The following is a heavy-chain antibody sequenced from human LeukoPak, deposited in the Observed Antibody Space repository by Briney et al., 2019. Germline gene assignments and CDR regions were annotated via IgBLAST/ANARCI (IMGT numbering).Heavy chain of an antibody. CDR3: ARGPKTWIQLWEH. V-gene: IGHV4-59*01. J-gene: IGHJ1*01. D-gene: IGHD5-18*01. CDR1: GGSISSYY. Sequence: SETLSLTCTVSGGSISSYYWSWIRQPPGKGLEWIGYIYYSGSTNYNPSLKSRVTISVDTSKNQSSLKLSSVTAADTAVYYCARGPKTWIQLWEHWGQGTLVTVSS. CDR2: IYYSGST.